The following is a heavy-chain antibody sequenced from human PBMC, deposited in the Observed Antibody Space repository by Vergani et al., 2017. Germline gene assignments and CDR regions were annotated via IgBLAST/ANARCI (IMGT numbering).Heavy chain of an antibody. Sequence: QVQLVQSGAEVKTPGASVKVSCTASGYTFTSYGISWVRQAPGQGLEWMGWISAYNGNTNYAQKLQGRVTMTTDTSTSTAYMELRSLRSDDTAVYYCARYCSSTSCYPPDAFDIWGQGTMVTVSS. CDR2: ISAYNGNT. J-gene: IGHJ3*02. CDR3: ARYCSSTSCYPPDAFDI. CDR1: GYTFTSYG. D-gene: IGHD2-2*01. V-gene: IGHV1-18*01.